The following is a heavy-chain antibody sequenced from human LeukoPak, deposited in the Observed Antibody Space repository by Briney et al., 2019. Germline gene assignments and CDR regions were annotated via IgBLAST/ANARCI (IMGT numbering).Heavy chain of an antibody. CDR3: ARDPDMVRGVNFDY. D-gene: IGHD3-10*01. CDR2: ISYDGSNK. V-gene: IGHV3-30-3*01. CDR1: GFTFSSYA. J-gene: IGHJ4*02. Sequence: PGRSLRLSCAASGFTFSSYAMHWVRQAPGKGLEWVAVISYDGSNKYYADSVKGRFTISRDNSKNTLYLQMNSLRAEDTAVYYCARDPDMVRGVNFDYWGQGTLVTVSS.